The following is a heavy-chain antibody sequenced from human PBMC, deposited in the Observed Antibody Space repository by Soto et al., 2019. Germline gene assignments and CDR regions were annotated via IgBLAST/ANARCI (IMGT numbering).Heavy chain of an antibody. V-gene: IGHV3-30*18. J-gene: IGHJ4*02. CDR3: AKDVLLWFGGSADY. CDR2: ISYDGSNK. Sequence: GGSLRLSCAASGFTFSSYGMHWVRQAPGKGLEWVAVISYDGSNKYYADYVKGRFTISRDNSKNTLYLQMNSLRAEDTAVYYCAKDVLLWFGGSADYWGQGTLVTVSS. D-gene: IGHD3-10*01. CDR1: GFTFSSYG.